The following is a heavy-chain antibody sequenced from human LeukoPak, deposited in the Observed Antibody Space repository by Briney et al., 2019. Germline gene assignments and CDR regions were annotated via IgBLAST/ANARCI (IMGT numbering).Heavy chain of an antibody. CDR2: IRSKAYGGTT. CDR1: GFTFGDYA. D-gene: IGHD3-22*01. J-gene: IGHJ4*02. Sequence: PGGSLRLSCTASGFTFGDYAMSWVRQAPGKGLEWVGFIRSKAYGGTTEYAASVKGRFTISRDDSKSIAYLQINSLKTEDTAVFYCSRGGKVSYYDNCGYPDYWGQGTLVTVSS. V-gene: IGHV3-49*04. CDR3: SRGGKVSYYDNCGYPDY.